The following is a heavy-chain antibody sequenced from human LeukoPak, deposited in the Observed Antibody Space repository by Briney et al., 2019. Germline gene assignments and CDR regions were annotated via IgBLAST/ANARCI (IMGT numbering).Heavy chain of an antibody. J-gene: IGHJ6*02. CDR1: GGSISSYY. CDR2: IYYSGST. CDR3: ARHWSSSWYQRYGMDV. D-gene: IGHD6-13*01. Sequence: SETLSLTCTVSGGSISSYYWSWIQQPPGKGLEWIGYIYYSGSTNYNPSLKSRVTISVDTSKNQFSLKLSSVTAADTAVYYCARHWSSSWYQRYGMDVWGQGTTVTVSS. V-gene: IGHV4-59*08.